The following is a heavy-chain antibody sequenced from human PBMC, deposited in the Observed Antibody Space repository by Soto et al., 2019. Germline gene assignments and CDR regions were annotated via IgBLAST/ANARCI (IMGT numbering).Heavy chain of an antibody. D-gene: IGHD3-10*01. CDR3: ATHRGWYFDL. J-gene: IGHJ2*01. CDR1: GGSISSYY. Sequence: QVQLQESGPGLVRPSETLSLACSVSGGSISSYYWSWIRQPPGKGLEWIGYIYYTGTTNYSPSLKSRVTISVDTSKTQFSLKLTSVTAADTAVYYCATHRGWYFDLWGRGALVTVSS. V-gene: IGHV4-59*08. CDR2: IYYTGTT.